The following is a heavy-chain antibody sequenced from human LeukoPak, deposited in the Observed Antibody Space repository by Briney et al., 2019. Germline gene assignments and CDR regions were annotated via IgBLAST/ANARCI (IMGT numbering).Heavy chain of an antibody. D-gene: IGHD5-24*01. CDR3: ARSGRDGYNGFEY. CDR1: GYTFTRYY. CDR2: INPNSGGT. V-gene: IGHV1-2*02. Sequence: ASVKVSCKASGYTFTRYYMHWVRQAPGQGLEGMGWINPNSGGTNYAQKFQGRVTMTRNTAISTAYMELSRLSSDDTAVYYCARSGRDGYNGFEYWGQGTLVTVSS. J-gene: IGHJ4*02.